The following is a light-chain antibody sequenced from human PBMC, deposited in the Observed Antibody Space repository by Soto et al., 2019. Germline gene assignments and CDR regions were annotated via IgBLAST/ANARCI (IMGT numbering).Light chain of an antibody. CDR3: QQYDTYSWT. CDR1: QSIGTW. V-gene: IGKV1-5*03. Sequence: DSQMTQSPSALSASVGDRVTSTCRASQSIGTWLAWFQQKPGKAPSLLIYQVSNSETGVPSRFSGSGSGREFTLTISSLQPDDFATDYCQQYDTYSWTFGQGTKVDI. J-gene: IGKJ1*01. CDR2: QVS.